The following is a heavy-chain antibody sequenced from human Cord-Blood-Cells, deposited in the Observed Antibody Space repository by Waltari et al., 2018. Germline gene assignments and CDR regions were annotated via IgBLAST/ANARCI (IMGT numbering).Heavy chain of an antibody. CDR1: GGSFSGYY. V-gene: IGHV4-34*01. CDR3: ARGLRITMVRGVIPFDY. Sequence: QVQLQQWGAGLLKPSETLSLTCAVYGGSFSGYYWSWIRQPPGKGLEWIGEINHSGSTNDNPSLKSRVTISVDTSKNQFSLKLSSVTAADTAVYYCARGLRITMVRGVIPFDYWGQGTLVTVSS. D-gene: IGHD3-10*01. J-gene: IGHJ4*02. CDR2: INHSGST.